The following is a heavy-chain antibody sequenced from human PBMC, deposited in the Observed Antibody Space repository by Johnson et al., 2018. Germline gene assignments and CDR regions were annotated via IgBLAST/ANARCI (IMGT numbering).Heavy chain of an antibody. D-gene: IGHD3-22*01. CDR2: ISYDGSNK. CDR1: GFTFSSYG. Sequence: QVQLVQSGGGVVQPGRSLRLSCAASGFTFSSYGMHWVRQAPGKGLEWVAVISYDGSNKYYADSVKGRFTISRDNSKNTLYLQMNSLRAEETAGYYCAKDGYYYDSSGSRVQYFQHWGQGTLVTVSS. V-gene: IGHV3-30*18. CDR3: AKDGYYYDSSGSRVQYFQH. J-gene: IGHJ1*01.